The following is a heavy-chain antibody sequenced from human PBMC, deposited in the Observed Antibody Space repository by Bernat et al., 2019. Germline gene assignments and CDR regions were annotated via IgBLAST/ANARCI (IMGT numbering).Heavy chain of an antibody. CDR2: ISSSGSTI. J-gene: IGHJ4*02. CDR1: GFTFSSYE. CDR3: ARVEYSGSWYASDY. V-gene: IGHV3-48*03. D-gene: IGHD6-13*01. Sequence: EVQLVESGGGLVQPGGSLRLSCAASGFTFSSYEMNWVRQAPGKGLEWVSYISSSGSTIYYEDSVKGRFTISRDNAKNSLYLQMNSLRAEDTAVYYCARVEYSGSWYASDYWGQGTLVTVPS.